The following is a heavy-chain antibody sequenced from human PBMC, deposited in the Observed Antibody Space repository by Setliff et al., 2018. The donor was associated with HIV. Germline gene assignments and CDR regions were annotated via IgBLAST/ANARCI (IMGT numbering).Heavy chain of an antibody. J-gene: IGHJ6*02. V-gene: IGHV3-13*01. Sequence: GGSLRLSCAPSGFAFSDYDFHWVRQVTGEGLEWVSAIGTGGDTYYADSVKGRFTISRENARNSLYLQMNSLRVGDTAVYYCAREIRTVYTGGHYFYGIDVWGQGTAVTVSS. CDR3: AREIRTVYTGGHYFYGIDV. CDR1: GFAFSDYD. D-gene: IGHD3-16*01. CDR2: IGTGGDT.